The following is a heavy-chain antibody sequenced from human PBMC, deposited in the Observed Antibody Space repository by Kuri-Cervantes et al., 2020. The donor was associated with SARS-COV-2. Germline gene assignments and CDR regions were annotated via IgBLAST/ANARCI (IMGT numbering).Heavy chain of an antibody. V-gene: IGHV3-30-3*01. Sequence: GESLKISCAASGFTFSSYAMHWVRQAPGKGLEWVAVISYDGSNKYYADSVKGRFTISRDNSKNTLYLQMNSLRAEDTAVYYCARDEGYSSSSPLKAEYFQHWGQGTLVTVSS. J-gene: IGHJ1*01. CDR1: GFTFSSYA. D-gene: IGHD6-6*01. CDR2: ISYDGSNK. CDR3: ARDEGYSSSSPLKAEYFQH.